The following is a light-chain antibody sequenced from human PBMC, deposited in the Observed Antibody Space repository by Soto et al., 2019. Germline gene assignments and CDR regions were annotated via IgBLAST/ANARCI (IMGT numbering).Light chain of an antibody. CDR3: QQYGQA. J-gene: IGKJ1*01. Sequence: ESVLTQSPGTLSLSPGDRATLSCRASETISSSYLAWYQQKPGQAPRLLIYAASSRATGIPDRFSGSGSGTDFTLTISRLEPEDFAVYYCQQYGQAFGQGTKVEIK. CDR1: ETISSSY. CDR2: AAS. V-gene: IGKV3-20*01.